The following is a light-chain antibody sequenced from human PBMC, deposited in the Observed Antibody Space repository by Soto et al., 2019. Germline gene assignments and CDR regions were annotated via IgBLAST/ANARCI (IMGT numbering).Light chain of an antibody. CDR3: QHYDRSPPMFT. J-gene: IGKJ2*01. Sequence: ETLLTQSPGTLSLSPGERATLSCRASQRVNSDDLSWYQQKRGQAPRLLMYGASNRATGIPDRFSGSGSGTGVTVIISRVEPEDFAVYYCQHYDRSPPMFTFGQGTKLEFK. CDR2: GAS. CDR1: QRVNSDD. V-gene: IGKV3-20*01.